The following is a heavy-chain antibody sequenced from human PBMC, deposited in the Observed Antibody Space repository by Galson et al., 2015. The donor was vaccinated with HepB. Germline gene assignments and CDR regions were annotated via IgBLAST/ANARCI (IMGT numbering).Heavy chain of an antibody. Sequence: SLRLSCAASGFTFSSYWMHWVRQAPGEGLVWVSRINSDGSSTSYADSVKGRFTISRDNAKNTLYLQMNSLRAEDTAVYYCARENPRDGYNYLDYWGQGTLVTVSS. CDR2: INSDGSST. CDR1: GFTFSSYW. D-gene: IGHD5-24*01. J-gene: IGHJ4*02. V-gene: IGHV3-74*01. CDR3: ARENPRDGYNYLDY.